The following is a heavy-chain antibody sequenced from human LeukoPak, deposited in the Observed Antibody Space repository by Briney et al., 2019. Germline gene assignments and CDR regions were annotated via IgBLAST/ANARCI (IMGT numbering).Heavy chain of an antibody. Sequence: SQTLSLTCAISGDSVSSNSAAWTWIRQSPSRGLEWLGRTYYRSKWYNEYAESVKSRITISPDTSKNQFSLQLNSVTPEDTAVYFCAREEEVYDVLTGYFTPYDYWGQGILVTVSS. J-gene: IGHJ4*02. V-gene: IGHV6-1*01. D-gene: IGHD3-9*01. CDR2: TYYRSKWYN. CDR3: AREEEVYDVLTGYFTPYDY. CDR1: GDSVSSNSAA.